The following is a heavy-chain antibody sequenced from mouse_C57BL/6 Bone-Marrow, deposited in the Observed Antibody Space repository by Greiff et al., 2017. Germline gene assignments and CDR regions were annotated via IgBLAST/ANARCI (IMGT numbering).Heavy chain of an antibody. J-gene: IGHJ3*01. Sequence: EVMLVESGGGLVQPGESLKLSCESNEYEFPSHDMSWVRKTPEKRLECVAAINNDGGSTYYPDTMERRFIISRDNTKKTLYLQMSSLRSEDTAWYYGARHVPGSPFAYWGQGTLVTVSA. CDR3: ARHVPGSPFAY. D-gene: IGHD4-1*01. CDR2: INNDGGST. V-gene: IGHV5-2*01. CDR1: EYEFPSHD.